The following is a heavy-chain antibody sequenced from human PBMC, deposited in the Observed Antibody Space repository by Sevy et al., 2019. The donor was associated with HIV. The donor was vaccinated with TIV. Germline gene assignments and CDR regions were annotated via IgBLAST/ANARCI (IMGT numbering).Heavy chain of an antibody. CDR2: INAISSNI. Sequence: GGSLRLSCAASGFTCSSYAMNWVRQAPGKGLEWVSSINAISSNIYYADSVKGRFTISRDNAENSLYLQMNSVRAEDTAVYYCARDLFSGGNAVYCYWGQGTLVTVSS. D-gene: IGHD2-15*01. V-gene: IGHV3-21*01. CDR3: ARDLFSGGNAVYCY. CDR1: GFTCSSYA. J-gene: IGHJ4*02.